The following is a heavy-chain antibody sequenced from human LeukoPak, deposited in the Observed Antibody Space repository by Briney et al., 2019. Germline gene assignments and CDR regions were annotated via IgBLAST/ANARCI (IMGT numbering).Heavy chain of an antibody. CDR2: ISWNSGSI. V-gene: IGHV3-9*01. CDR3: AISPYYYDSSGLVRDY. CDR1: GFTFDDYA. D-gene: IGHD3-22*01. J-gene: IGHJ4*02. Sequence: PGGSLRLSCAASGFTFDDYAMHWVRQAPGKGLEWVSGISWNSGSIGYADSVKGRFTISRDNAKNSLYLQMNSLRAEDTAVYYCAISPYYYDSSGLVRDYWGQGTLVTVSS.